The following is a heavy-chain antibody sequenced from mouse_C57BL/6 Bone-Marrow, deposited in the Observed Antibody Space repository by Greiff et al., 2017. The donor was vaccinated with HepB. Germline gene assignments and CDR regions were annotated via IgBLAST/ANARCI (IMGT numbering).Heavy chain of an antibody. CDR3: TRYYYGSSYAMDY. CDR1: GFTFSSYA. CDR2: ISSGGDYI. V-gene: IGHV5-9-1*02. Sequence: EVQLVESGEGLVKPGGSLKLSCAASGFTFSSYAMSWVRQTPEKRLEWVAYISSGGDYIYYADTVKGRLTISRDNARNTLYLQMSSLKSEDTAMYYCTRYYYGSSYAMDYWGQGTSVTVSS. D-gene: IGHD1-1*01. J-gene: IGHJ4*01.